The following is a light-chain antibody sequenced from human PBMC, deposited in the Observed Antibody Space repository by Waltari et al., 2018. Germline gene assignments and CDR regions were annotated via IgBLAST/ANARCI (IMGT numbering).Light chain of an antibody. V-gene: IGLV2-14*01. J-gene: IGLJ2*01. Sequence: QSALTQPASVSGSPGQSITISCPGTSSDVGGYNYASWYQQHPGKAPKLMIYEVSNRPSGVSNRFSGSKSGNTASLTISGLQAEDEADYYCSSYTSSSTNVVFGGGTKLTVL. CDR2: EVS. CDR3: SSYTSSSTNVV. CDR1: SSDVGGYNY.